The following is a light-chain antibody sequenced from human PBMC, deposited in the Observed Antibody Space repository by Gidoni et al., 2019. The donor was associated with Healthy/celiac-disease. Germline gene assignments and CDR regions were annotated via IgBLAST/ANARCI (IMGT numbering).Light chain of an antibody. J-gene: IGLJ2*01. CDR1: RSNNGNNY. CDR2: ETN. V-gene: IGLV1-51*02. CDR3: GTCESSLSAGV. Sequence: QSVFTQTPSVSPALGQKVTISCSGSRSNNGNNYVSWYQQLPGTAPKLLIYETNKRPSGIPDRFSGSKSGTSATLGITGLQTGDEADYYCGTCESSLSAGVFGGGTKLTVL.